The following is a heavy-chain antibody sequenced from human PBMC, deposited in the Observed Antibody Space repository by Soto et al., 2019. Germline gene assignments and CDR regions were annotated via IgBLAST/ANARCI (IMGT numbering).Heavy chain of an antibody. Sequence: EVQLVESGGGLVQPGGSLRLSCAASGFTFSNYWMHWVRQAPGKGLVWVSRLNSDGSTTIYADSVKGRFTISRDNAKNTLYLQMNSLRAEDTAVYYCARGDGHSRYWGQGTLVTVSS. D-gene: IGHD2-21*01. CDR1: GFTFSNYW. J-gene: IGHJ4*02. CDR2: LNSDGSTT. CDR3: ARGDGHSRY. V-gene: IGHV3-74*01.